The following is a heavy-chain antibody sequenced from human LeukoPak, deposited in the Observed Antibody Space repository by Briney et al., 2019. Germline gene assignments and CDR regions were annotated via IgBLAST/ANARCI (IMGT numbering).Heavy chain of an antibody. V-gene: IGHV1-18*01. Sequence: ASVKVSCKASGYTFTSYGISWVRQAPGQGLEWMGWISAYNGNTNYAQKIQGRVTMTTDTSTSTAYMELRSLRSDDTAVYYCARAEDCSSTSCYLYYFDYWGQGTLVTVSS. CDR1: GYTFTSYG. CDR3: ARAEDCSSTSCYLYYFDY. J-gene: IGHJ4*02. CDR2: ISAYNGNT. D-gene: IGHD2-2*01.